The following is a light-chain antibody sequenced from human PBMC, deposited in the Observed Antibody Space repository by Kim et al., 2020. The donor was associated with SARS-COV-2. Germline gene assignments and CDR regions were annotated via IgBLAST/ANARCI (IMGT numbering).Light chain of an antibody. CDR1: QSISSW. Sequence: DIQMTQSPSTLSAFVGDRVNITCRARQSISSWLAWYQQKPGKAPNLLIYKASSLQSGVPSRFSGRGSGTEFTLTISSLQPDDFATFYCQQYNCYPTFGQGTKVDIK. J-gene: IGKJ1*01. CDR2: KAS. V-gene: IGKV1-5*03. CDR3: QQYNCYPT.